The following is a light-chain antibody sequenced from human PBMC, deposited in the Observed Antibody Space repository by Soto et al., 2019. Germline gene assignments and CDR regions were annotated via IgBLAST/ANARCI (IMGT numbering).Light chain of an antibody. Sequence: EIVMTQSPATLSVSPGERATLSCRASQSVSGNLAWFHQKPGQAPRLLIYGASTRATGIPARFSGSGSGTEFTLTISSLQSEDSAVYYCQQYNNWPRTFGQGTKVEIK. CDR2: GAS. CDR3: QQYNNWPRT. J-gene: IGKJ1*01. V-gene: IGKV3-15*01. CDR1: QSVSGN.